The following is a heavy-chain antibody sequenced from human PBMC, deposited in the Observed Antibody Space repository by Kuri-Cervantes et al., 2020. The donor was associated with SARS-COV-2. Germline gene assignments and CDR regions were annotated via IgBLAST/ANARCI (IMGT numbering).Heavy chain of an antibody. CDR1: GYTLTELS. CDR3: ARGTGTTEPFDY. J-gene: IGHJ4*02. CDR2: MNPNSGNT. Sequence: ASVKVSCKVSGYTLTELSMHWVRQAPGKGLEWMGWMNPNSGNTGYAQKFQGRVTMTRNTSISTAYMELSSLRSEDTAVYYCARGTGTTEPFDYWGQGTLVTVSS. D-gene: IGHD1-1*01. V-gene: IGHV1-8*01.